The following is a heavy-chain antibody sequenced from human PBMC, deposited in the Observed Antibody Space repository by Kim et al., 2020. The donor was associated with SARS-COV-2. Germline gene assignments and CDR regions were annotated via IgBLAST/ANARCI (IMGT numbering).Heavy chain of an antibody. CDR3: ARDENYYDSSGYPWAFDI. Sequence: KGRFTISRDNSKNTLYLQMNSLRAEDTAVYYCARDENYYDSSGYPWAFDIWGQGTMVTVSS. V-gene: IGHV3-30*07. D-gene: IGHD3-22*01. J-gene: IGHJ3*02.